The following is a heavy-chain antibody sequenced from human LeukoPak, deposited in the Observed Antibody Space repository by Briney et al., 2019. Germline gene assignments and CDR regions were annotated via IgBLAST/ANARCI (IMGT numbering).Heavy chain of an antibody. CDR3: ARRPRDSSGYYLGAFHD. Sequence: GGSLRLSCAASGFIFSTYAMTWVRQGPGKGLEWVSVIGASGADTYYADSVKGRFIVSRDNSKDTLYLHMSSLRAEDTAVYFCARRPRDSSGYYLGAFHDWGQGTAVTVSS. CDR1: GFIFSTYA. V-gene: IGHV3-23*01. CDR2: IGASGADT. J-gene: IGHJ3*01. D-gene: IGHD3-22*01.